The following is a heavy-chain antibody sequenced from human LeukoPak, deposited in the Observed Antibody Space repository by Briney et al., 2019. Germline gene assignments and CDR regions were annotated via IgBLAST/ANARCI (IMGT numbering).Heavy chain of an antibody. J-gene: IGHJ2*01. CDR2: INPNSGGT. CDR1: GYTFTGYY. CDR3: ARDTADSGGYAYWYFDL. Sequence: GASVKVSCKASGYTFTGYYMHWVRQAPGQGLEWMGWINPNSGGTNYAQKFQGRVTMTRDTSISTAYMELSRLRSDDTAVYYCARDTADSGGYAYWYFDLWGRGTLVTVSS. V-gene: IGHV1-2*02. D-gene: IGHD3-22*01.